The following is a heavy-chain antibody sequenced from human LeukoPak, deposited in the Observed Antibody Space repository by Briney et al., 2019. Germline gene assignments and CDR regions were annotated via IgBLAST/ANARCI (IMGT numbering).Heavy chain of an antibody. J-gene: IGHJ4*02. V-gene: IGHV3-7*03. Sequence: GGSLRLSCTASGFTFSNFWMGWVRQAPGKGLEWVANIKQDETEKFYLGSVKGRFTISRDNPKNTLYLQMNSLRAEDTAVYYCAKRGSYRKGGFDYWGQGTLVTVSS. CDR1: GFTFSNFW. CDR3: AKRGSYRKGGFDY. CDR2: IKQDETEK. D-gene: IGHD1-26*01.